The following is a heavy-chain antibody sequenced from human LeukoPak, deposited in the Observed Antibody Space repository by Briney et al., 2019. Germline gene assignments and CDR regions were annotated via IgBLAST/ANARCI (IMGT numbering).Heavy chain of an antibody. Sequence: GGSLRLSCAASGFTFSSYAMSWGRQSPGKGLEWVSAISGSGGSTYYADSVKGRFTISRDNSKNTLYLQMNSLRAEDTAVYYCAKEVVAARRYYYYGMDVWGQGTTVTVSS. D-gene: IGHD6-6*01. CDR2: ISGSGGST. J-gene: IGHJ6*02. CDR1: GFTFSSYA. CDR3: AKEVVAARRYYYYGMDV. V-gene: IGHV3-23*01.